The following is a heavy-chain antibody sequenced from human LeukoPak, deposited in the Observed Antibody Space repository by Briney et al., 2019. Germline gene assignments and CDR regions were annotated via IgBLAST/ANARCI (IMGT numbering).Heavy chain of an antibody. Sequence: GGSLRLSCAASGFTFSSYAMSWVRQAPGKGLEWVSAISGSGGSTYYADSVKGRFTISRGNSKNTPYLQMNSLRAEDTAVYYCAKDGHYYGSGSYISYWGQGTLVTVSS. CDR2: ISGSGGST. J-gene: IGHJ4*02. D-gene: IGHD3-10*01. V-gene: IGHV3-23*01. CDR3: AKDGHYYGSGSYISY. CDR1: GFTFSSYA.